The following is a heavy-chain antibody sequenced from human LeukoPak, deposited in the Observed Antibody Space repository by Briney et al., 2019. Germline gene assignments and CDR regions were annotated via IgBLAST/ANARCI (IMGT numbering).Heavy chain of an antibody. V-gene: IGHV3-30*18. CDR3: AKEGLHYDILTGSIYYYGMDV. D-gene: IGHD3-9*01. CDR2: ISYDGSNK. CDR1: GFTFSSYG. Sequence: PGGSLRLSCAAPGFTFSSYGMHWVRQAPGKGLEWVAVISYDGSNKYYADSVKGRFTISRDNSKNTLYLQMNSLRAEDTAVYYCAKEGLHYDILTGSIYYYGMDVWGQGTTVTVSS. J-gene: IGHJ6*02.